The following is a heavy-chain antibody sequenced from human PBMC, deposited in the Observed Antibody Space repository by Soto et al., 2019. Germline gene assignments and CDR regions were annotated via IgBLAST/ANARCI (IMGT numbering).Heavy chain of an antibody. V-gene: IGHV1-8*01. CDR2: MNPNSGNT. J-gene: IGHJ6*02. CDR1: GSTFTSYD. CDR3: ARVDRYCSSTSCYYYYGMDV. D-gene: IGHD2-2*01. Sequence: ASVKVSCKASGSTFTSYDINWVRQATGQGLEWMGWMNPNSGNTGYAQKFQGRVTMTRNTSISTAYMELSSLRSEDTAVYYCARVDRYCSSTSCYYYYGMDVWGQGTTVTVSS.